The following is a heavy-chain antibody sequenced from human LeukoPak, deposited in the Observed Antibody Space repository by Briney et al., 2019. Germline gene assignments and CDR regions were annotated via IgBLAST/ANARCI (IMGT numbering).Heavy chain of an antibody. D-gene: IGHD3-10*01. CDR2: FTGSGDTT. CDR3: ATDMVREYDY. Sequence: GGSLRLSCAASGFTFSSYAMSWVRQAPGKGLEWVSTFTGSGDTTYYADSVKGRFTISRDNSKKKLYLQMNSLRAEDTAIYYCATDMVREYDYWGRGTLVTVSS. V-gene: IGHV3-23*01. CDR1: GFTFSSYA. J-gene: IGHJ4*02.